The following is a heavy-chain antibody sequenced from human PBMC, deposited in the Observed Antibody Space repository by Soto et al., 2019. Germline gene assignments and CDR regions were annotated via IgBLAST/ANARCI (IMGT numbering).Heavy chain of an antibody. CDR1: GGSFRFFS. CDR2: IMTQFGAA. D-gene: IGHD3-22*01. Sequence: SVKVSCKSSGGSFRFFSIAWLRQGPGQGLAWVGDIMTQFGAANYAQKFQDRATITADESTSTVYLELTSLKSADTAFYYCARRALDSSEYHYRNYFDAWGQGTLLTVSS. J-gene: IGHJ4*02. V-gene: IGHV1-69*13. CDR3: ARRALDSSEYHYRNYFDA.